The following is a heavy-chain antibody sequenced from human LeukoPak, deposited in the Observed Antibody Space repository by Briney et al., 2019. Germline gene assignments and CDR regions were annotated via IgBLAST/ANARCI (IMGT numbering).Heavy chain of an antibody. CDR2: IWYDGSNK. J-gene: IGHJ4*02. Sequence: PGGSLRLSCAASGFTFSSYGMHWVRQAPGKGLEWVAVIWYDGSNKYYADSVKGRFTISRDNSKNTLYLQMNSLRSEDTAVYYCARAHSERGGSYGYWGQGTLVTVSS. V-gene: IGHV3-33*01. D-gene: IGHD1-26*01. CDR1: GFTFSSYG. CDR3: ARAHSERGGSYGY.